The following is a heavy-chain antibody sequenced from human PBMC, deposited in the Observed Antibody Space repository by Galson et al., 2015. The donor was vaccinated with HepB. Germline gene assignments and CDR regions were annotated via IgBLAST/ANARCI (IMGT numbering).Heavy chain of an antibody. CDR3: AKDAYRSSYYFDS. V-gene: IGHV3-33*06. CDR2: TWSDGINN. CDR1: GFTLSNSG. D-gene: IGHD3-16*01. Sequence: LRLSCAASGFTLSNSGMYWVRQAPGKGLEWVAVTWSDGINNYYADSVKGRFTISRDNFKNTLYLQMNSLRAEDTAVYYCAKDAYRSSYYFDSWGQGTLVTVSS. J-gene: IGHJ4*02.